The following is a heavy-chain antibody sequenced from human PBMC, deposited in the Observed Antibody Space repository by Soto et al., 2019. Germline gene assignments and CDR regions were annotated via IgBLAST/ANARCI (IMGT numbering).Heavy chain of an antibody. D-gene: IGHD2-2*01. CDR1: GYTFTSYG. J-gene: IGHJ6*03. V-gene: IGHV1-69*04. CDR2: IIPILGIA. Sequence: SVKVSCKASGYTFTSYGISWVRQAPGQGLEWMGRIIPILGIANYAQKFQGRVTITADKSTSTAYMELSSLRSEDTAVYYCARAGRSAAMVGGYYYYYMDVWGKGTTVTV. CDR3: ARAGRSAAMVGGYYYYYMDV.